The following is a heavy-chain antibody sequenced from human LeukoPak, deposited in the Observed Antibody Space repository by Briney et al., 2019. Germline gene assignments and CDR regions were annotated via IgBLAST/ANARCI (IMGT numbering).Heavy chain of an antibody. CDR1: GFTFSNYG. D-gene: IGHD2-15*01. CDR3: AREGGYCRGVTCSPYAFDN. Sequence: PGRSLRLSCAASGFTFSNYGMHWVRQAPGKGLEWVAVIWSDGSSKYYADSVKGRFTISRDNSRNMLSLQMSSLRAEDTAVYYCAREGGYCRGVTCSPYAFDNWGQGTMVTVSS. CDR2: IWSDGSSK. J-gene: IGHJ3*02. V-gene: IGHV3-33*01.